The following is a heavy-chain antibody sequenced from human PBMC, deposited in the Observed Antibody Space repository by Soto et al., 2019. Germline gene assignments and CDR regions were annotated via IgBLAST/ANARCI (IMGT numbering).Heavy chain of an antibody. V-gene: IGHV3-33*01. Sequence: QVQLVESGGGVVQPGRSLRLSCAASGFTFSSYGMHWVRQAPGKGLEWVAVIWYDGSNKYYADSVKGRFTISRDNSKNTLYLQMNSLRVEDTAVYYCARGVRESDYWGQGTLVTVSS. CDR2: IWYDGSNK. J-gene: IGHJ4*02. CDR3: ARGVRESDY. D-gene: IGHD1-26*01. CDR1: GFTFSSYG.